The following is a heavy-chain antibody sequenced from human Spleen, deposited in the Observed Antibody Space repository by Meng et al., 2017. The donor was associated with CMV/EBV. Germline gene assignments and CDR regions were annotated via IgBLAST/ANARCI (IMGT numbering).Heavy chain of an antibody. CDR3: TRRLGVVGATPRAYYGMDV. CDR2: IRSDGTNK. J-gene: IGHJ6*02. D-gene: IGHD1-26*01. Sequence: GESLKISCVASGFSFSSYAMHWVRQAPGQGPEWVAVIRSDGTNKYYIESVKGRFTISRDNSKNTLYLEMSRLRADDTAVYHCTRRLGVVGATPRAYYGMDVWGQGTMVTVSS. CDR1: GFSFSSYA. V-gene: IGHV3-30*04.